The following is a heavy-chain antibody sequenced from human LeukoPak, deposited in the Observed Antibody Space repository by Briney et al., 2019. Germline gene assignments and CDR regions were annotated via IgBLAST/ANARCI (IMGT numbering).Heavy chain of an antibody. V-gene: IGHV4-39*07. J-gene: IGHJ4*02. CDR1: GGSISSSSYY. CDR3: ARRCNYYDSSGYCDY. Sequence: PSETLSLTCTVSGGSISSSSYYWGWIREPPGKGLEWIGSIYYSGSTYYNPSLKSRVTISVDTSKNQFSLKLSSVTAADTAVYYCARRCNYYDSSGYCDYWGQGTLLTVSS. CDR2: IYYSGST. D-gene: IGHD3-22*01.